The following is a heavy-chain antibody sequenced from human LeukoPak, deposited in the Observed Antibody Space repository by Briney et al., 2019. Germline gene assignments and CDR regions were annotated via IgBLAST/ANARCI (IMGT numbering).Heavy chain of an antibody. V-gene: IGHV3-7*01. CDR3: AREGAYCSSTSCYASYYFDY. CDR1: GFTFSDYW. J-gene: IGHJ4*02. CDR2: IKQDGSEK. Sequence: GGSLRLSCAASGFTFSDYWMTWVRQAPGKGLEWVANIKQDGSEKYYVDSVKGRFTISRDNAKNSLYLQMNSLRAEDTAVYYCAREGAYCSSTSCYASYYFDYWGQGTLVTVSS. D-gene: IGHD2-2*01.